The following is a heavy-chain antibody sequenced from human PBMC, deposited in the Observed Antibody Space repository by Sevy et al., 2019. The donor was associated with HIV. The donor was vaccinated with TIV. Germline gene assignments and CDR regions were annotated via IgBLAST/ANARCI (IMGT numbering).Heavy chain of an antibody. CDR2: ITSDGYST. CDR3: AKEKHYDSSYAMDV. Sequence: GGSLRLSCAASGFSFTNYAISWVRQAPGKVLEWVSVITSDGYSTYYADSVKGRFTISRDNSKNTVFLQMISLRAEDTAVYYCAKEKHYDSSYAMDVWGQGTTVTVSS. V-gene: IGHV3-23*01. CDR1: GFSFTNYA. D-gene: IGHD3-22*01. J-gene: IGHJ6*02.